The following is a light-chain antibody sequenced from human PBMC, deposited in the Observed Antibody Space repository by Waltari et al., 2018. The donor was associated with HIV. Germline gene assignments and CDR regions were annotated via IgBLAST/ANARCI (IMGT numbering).Light chain of an antibody. CDR1: RGHSSYV. Sequence: QLVLTQSPSASASLGASVKLTCTLSRGHSSYVIAWHQQQPEKGPRYLMKVNSDGSHNKGDGIPDRFSGSSSGAERYLIISSLQSEDEADYYCQTWSTGIQVFGGGTKLTVL. CDR3: QTWSTGIQV. CDR2: VNSDGSH. V-gene: IGLV4-69*01. J-gene: IGLJ3*02.